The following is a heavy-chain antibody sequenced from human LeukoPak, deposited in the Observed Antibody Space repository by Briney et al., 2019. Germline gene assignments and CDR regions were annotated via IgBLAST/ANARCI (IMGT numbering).Heavy chain of an antibody. D-gene: IGHD5-24*01. Sequence: SVKVSCKASGGTFSRYAISWVRQAPGQGLEWMGGIIPIFGTANYAQKFQGRVTITADESTNTAYMELSSLRSEDTAVYYCARDRGLRDSYNYPAYWGQGTLVTVSS. CDR2: IIPIFGTA. V-gene: IGHV1-69*13. CDR1: GGTFSRYA. CDR3: ARDRGLRDSYNYPAY. J-gene: IGHJ4*02.